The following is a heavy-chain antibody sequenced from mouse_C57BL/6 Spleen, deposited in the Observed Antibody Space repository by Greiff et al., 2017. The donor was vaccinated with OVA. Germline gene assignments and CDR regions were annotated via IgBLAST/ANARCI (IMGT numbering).Heavy chain of an antibody. V-gene: IGHV1-77*01. J-gene: IGHJ2*01. Sequence: QVQLQHSGAELVKPGASVKISCKASGYTFPDYYINWVKQRPGQGLEWIGKIGPGSGSTYYNEKFKGKATLTADKSSSPAYMQLSSLTSEDSAVDFCAREEGGRYFDYWGQGTTLTVSS. CDR2: IGPGSGST. CDR1: GYTFPDYY. CDR3: AREEGGRYFDY.